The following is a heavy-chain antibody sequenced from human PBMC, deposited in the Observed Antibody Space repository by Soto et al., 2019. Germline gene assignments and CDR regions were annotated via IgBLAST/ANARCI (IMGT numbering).Heavy chain of an antibody. D-gene: IGHD2-15*01. CDR3: ARGVVAAPPWFDL. CDR2: IYYNGFTYYTGST. J-gene: IGHJ5*02. Sequence: SETLSLTCTVSGDSVTSSYCTWIRQAPGKGLEWIGYIYYNGFTYYTGSTKYNPSLQRRVTISIDTSKNQFSLNLDSVTAADTAVYFCARGVVAAPPWFDLWGQGALVTLSS. CDR1: GDSVTSSY. V-gene: IGHV4-59*02.